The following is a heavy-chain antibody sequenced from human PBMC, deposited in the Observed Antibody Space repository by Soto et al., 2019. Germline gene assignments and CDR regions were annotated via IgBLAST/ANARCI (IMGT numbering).Heavy chain of an antibody. CDR3: AREGNPGRWLQPLDF. J-gene: IGHJ4*02. D-gene: IGHD5-12*01. CDR1: GDSISAYS. V-gene: IGHV4-59*01. Sequence: SSETLSLTCTVSGDSISAYSWSWVRQPPGKGLEWIGNIHYNGNTKYNPSLKSRVSMSVDTSKNQFSLRLISVTAADTAKYFCAREGNPGRWLQPLDFWGQGTLVTVSS. CDR2: IHYNGNT.